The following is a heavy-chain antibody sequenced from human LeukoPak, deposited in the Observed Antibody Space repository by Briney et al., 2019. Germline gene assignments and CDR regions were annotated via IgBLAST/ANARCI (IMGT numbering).Heavy chain of an antibody. Sequence: GGSLRLSCAASGFTVSSNYMSWVRQAPGKGLEWVSVIYSGGSTYYADSVKGRFTISRDNSKNTLYLQMNSLRAEDTAVYYCAKGRNYYGSGTYMDVWGKGTTVTVSS. CDR3: AKGRNYYGSGTYMDV. D-gene: IGHD3-10*01. CDR2: IYSGGST. CDR1: GFTVSSNY. J-gene: IGHJ6*04. V-gene: IGHV3-53*01.